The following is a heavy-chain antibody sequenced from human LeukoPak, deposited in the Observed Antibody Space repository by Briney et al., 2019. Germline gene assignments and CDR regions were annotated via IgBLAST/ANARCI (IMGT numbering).Heavy chain of an antibody. CDR3: AREYCSSTSCYYWFDP. CDR2: INHSGST. V-gene: IGHV4-34*01. D-gene: IGHD2-2*01. Sequence: PSETLSLTCAVYGGSFSGYYWSWIRQPPGKGLEWIGEINHSGSTNYNPSLKSRVTISVDTSKNQFSLKLSSVTAADTAVYYCAREYCSSTSCYYWFDPWGQGTLVTVSS. J-gene: IGHJ5*02. CDR1: GGSFSGYY.